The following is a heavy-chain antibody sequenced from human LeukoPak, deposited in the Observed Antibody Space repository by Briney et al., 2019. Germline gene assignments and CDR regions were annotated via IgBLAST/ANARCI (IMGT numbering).Heavy chain of an antibody. CDR2: ISGSGGST. CDR1: GFSFSSYA. CDR3: AKASTLTGYPTNFDY. V-gene: IGHV3-23*01. J-gene: IGHJ4*02. D-gene: IGHD3-9*01. Sequence: GGSLRLSCAASGFSFSSYAMSWVRQAPGKGLEWVSAISGSGGSTYYADSAKGRFTISRDNSKNTLYLQMNSLRAEDTAVYYCAKASTLTGYPTNFDYWGQGTLVTVSS.